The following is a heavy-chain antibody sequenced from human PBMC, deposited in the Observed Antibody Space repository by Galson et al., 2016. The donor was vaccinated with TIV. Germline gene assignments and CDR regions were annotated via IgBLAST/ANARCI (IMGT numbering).Heavy chain of an antibody. CDR3: ARQYDFGDYRGDAFDI. V-gene: IGHV5-51*03. J-gene: IGHJ3*02. D-gene: IGHD4-17*01. CDR1: GYSFTSQW. CDR2: VNPGGSTI. Sequence: QSGAEVKKPGESLKISCKASGYSFTSQWIAWVRQVPRKGPEWVGVVNPGGSTIRYSPSFQGQVTISSDKSISTAYLQWISLRASDTATYYCARQYDFGDYRGDAFDIWGQGTVVIVSS.